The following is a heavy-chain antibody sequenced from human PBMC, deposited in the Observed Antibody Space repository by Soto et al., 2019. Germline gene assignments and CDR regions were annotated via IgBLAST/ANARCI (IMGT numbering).Heavy chain of an antibody. V-gene: IGHV4-30-4*01. CDR1: GGSISSGDYY. CDR3: ARQDTAMVTWFDP. CDR2: IYYSGST. J-gene: IGHJ5*02. Sequence: PSETLSLTCTVSGGSISSGDYYWSWIRQPPGKGLEWIGYIYYSGSTYYNPSLKSRVTISVDTSKNQFSLKLSSVTAADTAVYYCARQDTAMVTWFDPWGQGNLVTVSS. D-gene: IGHD5-18*01.